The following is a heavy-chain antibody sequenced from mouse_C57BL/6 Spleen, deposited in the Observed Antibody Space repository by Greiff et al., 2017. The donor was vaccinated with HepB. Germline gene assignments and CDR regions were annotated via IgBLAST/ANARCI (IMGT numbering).Heavy chain of an antibody. CDR2: IHPNSGST. J-gene: IGHJ2*01. D-gene: IGHD1-1*01. CDR1: GYTFTSYW. CDR3: ARVGFSRLYYFDD. V-gene: IGHV1-64*01. Sequence: QVQLQQPGAELVKPGASVKLSCKASGYTFTSYWMHWVKQRPGQGLEWIGMIHPNSGSTNYNEKFKSKATLTVDKSSSTAYMQLSSLTSEDSAVYYSARVGFSRLYYFDDWGQGTTLTVSS.